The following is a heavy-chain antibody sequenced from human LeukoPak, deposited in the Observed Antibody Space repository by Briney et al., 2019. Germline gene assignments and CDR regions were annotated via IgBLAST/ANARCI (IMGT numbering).Heavy chain of an antibody. V-gene: IGHV4-30-2*01. CDR1: GGSISSGGYY. CDR2: IYHSGST. J-gene: IGHJ4*02. CDR3: ARESLYDSWSGYYYFDY. Sequence: SQTLSLTCTVSGGSISSGGYYWSWIRQPPGKGLEWIGYIYHSGSTYYNPSLKSRVTISVDRSKNQFSLKLSSVTAADTAVYYCARESLYDSWSGYYYFDYWGQGTLVTVSS. D-gene: IGHD3-3*01.